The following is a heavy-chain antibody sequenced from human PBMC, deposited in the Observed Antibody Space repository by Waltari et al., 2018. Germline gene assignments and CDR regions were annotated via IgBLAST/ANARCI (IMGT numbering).Heavy chain of an antibody. J-gene: IGHJ4*02. CDR3: ARGSRQADY. CDR2: INRDGSEK. Sequence: EVQLVESGGSLVQPGGSLRLSCAASGFPFSRDWMSWVHQAPGKGLEWVANINRDGSEKYHVESVKGRFTISRDNAKNSLYLQMNSLRGEDTAVYYCARGSRQADYWGQGTLVTVSS. V-gene: IGHV3-7*03. CDR1: GFPFSRDW.